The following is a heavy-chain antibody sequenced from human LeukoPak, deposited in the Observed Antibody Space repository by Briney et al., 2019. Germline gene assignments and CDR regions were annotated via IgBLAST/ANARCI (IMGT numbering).Heavy chain of an antibody. Sequence: PGGSLRLSCAASGFTFSNAWMSWVRQAPGKGLEWVGRIKSKTDGGTTDYSAPVKGRFTISRDDSKNTLYLQMNSLKTEDTAVYYCTTDRSGSYYADYWGQGTLVTVSS. V-gene: IGHV3-15*01. CDR3: TTDRSGSYYADY. J-gene: IGHJ4*02. CDR1: GFTFSNAW. CDR2: IKSKTDGGTT. D-gene: IGHD1-26*01.